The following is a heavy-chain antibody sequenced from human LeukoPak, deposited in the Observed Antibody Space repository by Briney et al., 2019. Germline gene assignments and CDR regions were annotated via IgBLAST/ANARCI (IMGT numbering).Heavy chain of an antibody. CDR3: AKRGYCRGGTCFSHDAFDI. CDR2: ISGSGGST. V-gene: IGHV3-23*01. D-gene: IGHD2-15*01. J-gene: IGHJ3*02. CDR1: GFTFSGYG. Sequence: GGSLRLSCAASGFTFSGYGMSWVRQAPGKGLKWVSAISGSGGSTYYADSVKGRFTISRDNSKNTLYLQMNSLRAEDTAVYYCAKRGYCRGGTCFSHDAFDIWGQGTMVTVSS.